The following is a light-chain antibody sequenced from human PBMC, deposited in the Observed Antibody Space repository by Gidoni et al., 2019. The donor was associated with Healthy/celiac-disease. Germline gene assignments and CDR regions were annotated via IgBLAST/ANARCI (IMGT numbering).Light chain of an antibody. V-gene: IGKV1-39*01. CDR3: QQSYSTPCT. Sequence: DIQMTQSPSSLSASVGDRVTITCRASQSISSYLNWYQQKPGKAPKLLFYAASSLQSGVPSRFSGSGSGTDFTLTISSLQPEDFATYYCQQSYSTPCTFGQGTQVEIK. J-gene: IGKJ1*01. CDR1: QSISSY. CDR2: AAS.